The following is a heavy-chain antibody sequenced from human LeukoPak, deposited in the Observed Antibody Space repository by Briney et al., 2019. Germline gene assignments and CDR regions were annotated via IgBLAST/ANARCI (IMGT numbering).Heavy chain of an antibody. Sequence: ASVKVSCKASGYTFTSYGMNWVRQAPGQGLEWMGWINTETGNTTYAQGYTGRIGFSLDTSVSTAYLQISSLKAEDAAVYYCAKQGPGYCGSTRCYGVGHWGQGTLVTVSS. J-gene: IGHJ4*02. D-gene: IGHD2-2*01. CDR3: AKQGPGYCGSTRCYGVGH. V-gene: IGHV7-4-1*02. CDR1: GYTFTSYG. CDR2: INTETGNT.